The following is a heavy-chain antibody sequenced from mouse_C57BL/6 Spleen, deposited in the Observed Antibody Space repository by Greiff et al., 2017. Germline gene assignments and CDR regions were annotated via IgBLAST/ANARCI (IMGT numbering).Heavy chain of an antibody. Sequence: QQPGAELVKPGASVKMSCKASGYTFTSYWITWVKQRPGQGLEWIGDIYPGSGSTNYNEKFKSKATLTVDTSSSTAYMQLSSLTSEDSAVYYCARVTTVVPPFDYWGQGTTLTVSS. CDR2: IYPGSGST. CDR1: GYTFTSYW. J-gene: IGHJ2*01. CDR3: ARVTTVVPPFDY. D-gene: IGHD1-1*01. V-gene: IGHV1-55*01.